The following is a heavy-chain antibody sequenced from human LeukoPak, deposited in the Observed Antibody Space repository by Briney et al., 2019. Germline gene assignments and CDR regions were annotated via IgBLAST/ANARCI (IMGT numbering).Heavy chain of an antibody. V-gene: IGHV3-15*01. J-gene: IGHJ4*02. Sequence: SGRSLRLSCTASGFTFGDYAVTWVRQAPGKGLEWVGRIKSKTDGGTTDYAAPVKGRFTISRDDSKNTLYLQMNSLKTEDTAVYYCTTDSYYGSGSYQYFDYWGQGTLVTVSS. CDR1: GFTFGDYA. CDR3: TTDSYYGSGSYQYFDY. D-gene: IGHD3-10*01. CDR2: IKSKTDGGTT.